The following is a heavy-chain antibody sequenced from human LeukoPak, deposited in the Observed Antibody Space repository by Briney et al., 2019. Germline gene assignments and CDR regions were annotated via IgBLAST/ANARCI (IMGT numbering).Heavy chain of an antibody. J-gene: IGHJ6*02. CDR3: ARDDAAADYYYYYGMDV. V-gene: IGHV3-48*01. D-gene: IGHD2-2*01. CDR2: ISSSSTI. Sequence: GGSLRLSCAASGFTFSSYSMNWVRQAPGKGLEWVSYISSSSTIYYADSVKGRFTISRDNAKNSLYLQMNSLRAEDTAVYYCARDDAAADYYYYYGMDVWGQGTTVTVSS. CDR1: GFTFSSYS.